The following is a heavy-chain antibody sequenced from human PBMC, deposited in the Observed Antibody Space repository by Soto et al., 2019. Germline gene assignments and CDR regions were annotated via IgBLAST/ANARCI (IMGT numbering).Heavy chain of an antibody. CDR1: GGSISSSSYY. J-gene: IGHJ5*02. V-gene: IGHV4-39*01. CDR2: IYYSGST. Sequence: PSETLSLTCTVSGGSISSSSYYWGWIRQPPGKGLEWIGSIYYSGSTYYNPSLKSRVTISVDTSKNQFSLKLSSVTAADTAVYYCARHNYVYSSSWYGGGSYLLDWFDPWGQGTLVTVSS. CDR3: ARHNYVYSSSWYGGGSYLLDWFDP. D-gene: IGHD6-13*01.